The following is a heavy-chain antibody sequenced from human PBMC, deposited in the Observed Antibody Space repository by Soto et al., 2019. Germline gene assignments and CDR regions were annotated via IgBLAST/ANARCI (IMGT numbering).Heavy chain of an antibody. CDR2: IIPIFGTA. Sequence: SVKVSCKASGGTFSSYAISWVRQAPGQGLEWMGGIIPIFGTANYAQKFQGRVTITADKSTSTAYMELSSLRSEDTAVYYCARVSSFAVDTAMGPFDYWGQGTLVTVSS. CDR1: GGTFSSYA. CDR3: ARVSSFAVDTAMGPFDY. D-gene: IGHD5-18*01. V-gene: IGHV1-69*06. J-gene: IGHJ4*02.